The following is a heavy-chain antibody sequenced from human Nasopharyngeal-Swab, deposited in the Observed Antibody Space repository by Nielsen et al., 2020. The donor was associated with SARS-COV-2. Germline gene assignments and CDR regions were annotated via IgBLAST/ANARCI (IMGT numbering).Heavy chain of an antibody. CDR2: INTNTGNP. CDR3: ARDRTGTTSWDYYYYGMDV. Sequence: ASVKDSCKASGYTFTSYGISWVRQAPGQGLEWMGWINTNTGNPTYAQGFTGRFVFSLDTSVSTAYLQISSLKAEDTAVYYCARDRTGTTSWDYYYYGMDVWGQGTTVTVSS. J-gene: IGHJ6*02. CDR1: GYTFTSYG. D-gene: IGHD1-7*01. V-gene: IGHV7-4-1*02.